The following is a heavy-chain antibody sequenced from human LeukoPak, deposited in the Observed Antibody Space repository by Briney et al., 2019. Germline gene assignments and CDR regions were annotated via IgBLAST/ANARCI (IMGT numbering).Heavy chain of an antibody. CDR1: GDSVTSGGYY. D-gene: IGHD5-24*01. Sequence: SETLSLTCAVSGDSVTSGGYYWTWIRHHPGKGLEWIGYISNSETTSYNPSLKSRVSISVDTSDNQFSLKLDSVTAADTAVYYCARVFRRDGYFDYWGQGTLVTVSS. CDR3: ARVFRRDGYFDY. V-gene: IGHV4-31*11. J-gene: IGHJ4*02. CDR2: ISNSETT.